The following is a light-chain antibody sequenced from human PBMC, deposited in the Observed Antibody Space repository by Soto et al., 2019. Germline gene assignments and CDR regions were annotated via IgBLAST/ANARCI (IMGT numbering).Light chain of an antibody. Sequence: EIVLTQSPGTLSLFPGERATLSCGASQSVSSYLAWYQQKPGQAPRLLIYDASNRATGIPARFSGSGSGTDFTLTISSLEPEDFAVYYCQQRSNWPPSITLGQGTRLEIK. J-gene: IGKJ5*01. CDR3: QQRSNWPPSIT. CDR2: DAS. CDR1: QSVSSY. V-gene: IGKV3-11*01.